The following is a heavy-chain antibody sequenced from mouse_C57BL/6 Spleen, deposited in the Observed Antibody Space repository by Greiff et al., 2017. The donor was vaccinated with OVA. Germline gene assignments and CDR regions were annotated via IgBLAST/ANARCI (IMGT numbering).Heavy chain of an antibody. Sequence: QVLLQQPGAELVRPGSSVKLSCKASGYTFTSYWMHWVKQRPIQGLEWIGNIDPSDSETHYNQKFKDKATLTVDKSSSTAYMQLSSLTSEDSAVYYCARPHGSSYDYFDYWGQGTTLTVSS. D-gene: IGHD1-1*01. J-gene: IGHJ2*01. CDR1: GYTFTSYW. CDR3: ARPHGSSYDYFDY. CDR2: IDPSDSET. V-gene: IGHV1-52*01.